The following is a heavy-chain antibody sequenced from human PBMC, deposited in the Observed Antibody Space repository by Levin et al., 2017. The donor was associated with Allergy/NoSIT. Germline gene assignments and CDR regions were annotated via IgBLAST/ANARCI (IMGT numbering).Heavy chain of an antibody. CDR3: AFQFCSSTSCGGCFDP. CDR2: INPNSGGT. V-gene: IGHV1-2*02. J-gene: IGHJ5*02. D-gene: IGHD2-2*01. Sequence: ASVKVSCKASGYTFTGYYMHWVRQAPGQGLEWMGWINPNSGGTNYAQKFHGRVTMTRDTSISTAYMELSRLRSDDTAVYYCAFQFCSSTSCGGCFDPWGQGTLVNVSS. CDR1: GYTFTGYY.